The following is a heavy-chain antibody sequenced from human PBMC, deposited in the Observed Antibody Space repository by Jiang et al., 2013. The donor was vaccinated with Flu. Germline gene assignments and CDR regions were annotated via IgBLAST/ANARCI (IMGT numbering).Heavy chain of an antibody. D-gene: IGHD3-9*01. CDR2: INTKTGNP. J-gene: IGHJ6*04. CDR1: GYTFSSYG. Sequence: SGYTFSSYGLNWVRQAPGQGLEWMGWINTKTGNPTYAQDFTGRFVFSLDTSVSTAYLQVNNLEAEDIGIYYCARDAGDNWLTGFDVWGRGTTVTVSS. CDR3: ARDAGDNWLTGFDV. V-gene: IGHV7-4-1*02.